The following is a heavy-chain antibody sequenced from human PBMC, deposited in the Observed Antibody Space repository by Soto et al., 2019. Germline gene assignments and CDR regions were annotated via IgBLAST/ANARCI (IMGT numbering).Heavy chain of an antibody. CDR1: GYTFATYT. CDR2: INGGNGVT. V-gene: IGHV1-3*01. J-gene: IGHJ4*02. Sequence: QVQLVQSGAEVKKPGASVKISCKASGYTFATYTIHWVRQAPGQRLEWMGWINGGNGVTKYSQRFQGKVTMTRDTSASTAYMELSSLRSEDTAVYYCARIYSGYDYWGQGTLVTVSS. D-gene: IGHD5-12*01. CDR3: ARIYSGYDY.